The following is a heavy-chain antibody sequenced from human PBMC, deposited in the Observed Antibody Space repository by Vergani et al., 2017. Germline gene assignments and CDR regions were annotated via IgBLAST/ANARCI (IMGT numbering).Heavy chain of an antibody. Sequence: QVQLQESGPGLVKPSETLSLTCAVSGYSISSGYYWGWIRQPPGKGLEWIGSIYHSGSTYYNPSLKSRVTISVDTSKNQFSLKLSSVTAADTAVYYCARERDYYGSGIFGWFDPWGQGTLVTVSS. CDR1: GYSISSGYY. V-gene: IGHV4-38-2*02. CDR3: ARERDYYGSGIFGWFDP. CDR2: IYHSGST. J-gene: IGHJ5*02. D-gene: IGHD3-10*01.